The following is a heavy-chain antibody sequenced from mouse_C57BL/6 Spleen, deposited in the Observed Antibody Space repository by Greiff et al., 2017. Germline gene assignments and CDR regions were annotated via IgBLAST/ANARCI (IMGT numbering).Heavy chain of an antibody. Sequence: VKLQQPGAELVRPGSSVKLSCKASGYTFTSYWMHWVKQRPIQGLEWIGNIDPSDSETHYNQKFKDKATLTVDKSSSTAYMQLSSLTSEDSAVYYCARDWDVDGNYWGQGTTLTVAS. CDR2: IDPSDSET. V-gene: IGHV1-52*01. CDR3: ARDWDVDGNY. D-gene: IGHD4-1*01. CDR1: GYTFTSYW. J-gene: IGHJ2*01.